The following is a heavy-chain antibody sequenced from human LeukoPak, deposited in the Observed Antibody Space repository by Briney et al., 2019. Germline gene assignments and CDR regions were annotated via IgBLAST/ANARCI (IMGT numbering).Heavy chain of an antibody. CDR3: ARTYYDFWSGYENWFDP. D-gene: IGHD3-3*01. V-gene: IGHV3-74*01. J-gene: IGHJ5*02. Sequence: GGSLRLSCAASGFTFSSYWMHWVRHAPGKGLVWVSRINSDGSSTSYADSVKGRFTISRDNAKNSLYLQMNSLRAEDTAVYYCARTYYDFWSGYENWFDPWGQGTLVTVSS. CDR1: GFTFSSYW. CDR2: INSDGSST.